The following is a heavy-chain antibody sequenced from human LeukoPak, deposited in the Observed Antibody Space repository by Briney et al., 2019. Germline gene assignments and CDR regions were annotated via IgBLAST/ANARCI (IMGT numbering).Heavy chain of an antibody. Sequence: ASVKVSCKASGYTFSTYGISWVRQAPGQGLEWMGWISAYNGNTNYAQSLQGRVTMTTDTSTSSAYMELRSLRSDDTAVYYCARSSGYYYSGVGVWGQGTTVTVSS. V-gene: IGHV1-18*01. D-gene: IGHD3-10*01. CDR1: GYTFSTYG. J-gene: IGHJ6*02. CDR2: ISAYNGNT. CDR3: ARSSGYYYSGVGV.